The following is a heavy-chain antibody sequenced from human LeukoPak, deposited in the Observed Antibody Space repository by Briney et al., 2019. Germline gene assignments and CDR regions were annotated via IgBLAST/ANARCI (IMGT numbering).Heavy chain of an antibody. CDR3: ARRTPISYDSSGYGDAFDI. Sequence: LVKVSCKASGGTFSSYAVSWVRQAPGQGLEWMGGIIPIFGTANYAQKFQGRVTITTDESTSTAYMELSSLRSEDTAVYYCARRTPISYDSSGYGDAFDIWGQGTMVTVSS. V-gene: IGHV1-69*05. J-gene: IGHJ3*02. CDR2: IIPIFGTA. CDR1: GGTFSSYA. D-gene: IGHD3-22*01.